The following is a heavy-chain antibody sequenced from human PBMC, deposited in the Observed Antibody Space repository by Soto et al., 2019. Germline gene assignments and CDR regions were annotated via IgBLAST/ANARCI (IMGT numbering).Heavy chain of an antibody. CDR1: GGSISSSSYY. J-gene: IGHJ6*02. Sequence: QLQLQESGPGLVKPSETLSLTCTVSGGSISSSSYYWGWIRQPPGKGLEWIGSISYIGSTYYNPSLKSRVTISGDTSKNQFSLRLSSVSAADTAVYYCATEYHYDSTGGMDVWGQGTTVTVSS. CDR2: ISYIGST. CDR3: ATEYHYDSTGGMDV. D-gene: IGHD3-22*01. V-gene: IGHV4-39*01.